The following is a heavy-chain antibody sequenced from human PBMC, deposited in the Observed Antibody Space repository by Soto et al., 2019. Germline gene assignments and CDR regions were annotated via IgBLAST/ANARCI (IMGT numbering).Heavy chain of an antibody. CDR2: ISGGGGGT. D-gene: IGHD4-4*01. CDR1: GFTFSSYA. CDR3: AKRNPYYFDS. J-gene: IGHJ4*02. Sequence: EVQLLESGGGLVQPGGSLGLSCAASGFTFSSYAMNWVRQAPGKGLEWVSSISGGGGGTYYADSVKGRFTISRDNSKYTLYLQMNSLRAEDTAVYYCAKRNPYYFDSWGQGTLVTVSS. V-gene: IGHV3-23*01.